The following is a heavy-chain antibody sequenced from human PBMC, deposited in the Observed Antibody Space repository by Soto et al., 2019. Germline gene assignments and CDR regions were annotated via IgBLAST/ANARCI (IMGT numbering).Heavy chain of an antibody. CDR3: AKDRNYPRDCFHY. Sequence: GGSLRLSCASSVFTLISYGMSWVRQAPGKGLEWVSAISPNGQGIYYADSVRGRFTISRDTFKNTVFLHMDSLRAEDTAVYYCAKDRNYPRDCFHYWGQGTLVTVSS. V-gene: IGHV3-23*01. D-gene: IGHD1-7*01. CDR1: VFTLISYG. CDR2: ISPNGQGI. J-gene: IGHJ4*02.